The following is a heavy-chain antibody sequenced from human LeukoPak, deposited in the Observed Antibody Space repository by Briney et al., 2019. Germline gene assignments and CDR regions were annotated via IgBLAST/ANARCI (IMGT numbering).Heavy chain of an antibody. CDR2: IYSGGST. Sequence: PGGSLRLSCAAFGFTVSSNYMNWVRQAPGKGLEWVSVIYSGGSTYYADSVKGRFTISRDNSKNTLYLQMNSLRAEDTAVYYCARDPIHDYWGQGTLVTVSS. J-gene: IGHJ4*02. V-gene: IGHV3-53*01. CDR3: ARDPIHDY. CDR1: GFTVSSNY. D-gene: IGHD5-18*01.